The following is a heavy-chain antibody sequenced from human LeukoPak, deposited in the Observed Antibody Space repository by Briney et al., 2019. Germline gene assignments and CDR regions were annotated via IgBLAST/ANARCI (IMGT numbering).Heavy chain of an antibody. Sequence: SQTLSLTCAISGDSVSSDITAWNWIRQSPSRGLEWLRMTYYNSRWSNDYAVSVESRLTINPDTTRNQFSLQLKSVTPEDTAVYYCAKGYMKSGFDYWGQGTLVTVSS. CDR3: AKGYMKSGFDY. CDR1: GDSVSSDITA. D-gene: IGHD1-1*01. V-gene: IGHV6-1*01. CDR2: TYYNSRWSN. J-gene: IGHJ4*02.